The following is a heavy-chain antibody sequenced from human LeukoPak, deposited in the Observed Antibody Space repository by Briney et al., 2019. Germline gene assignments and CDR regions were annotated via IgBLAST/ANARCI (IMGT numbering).Heavy chain of an antibody. CDR2: ISPTSAYI. D-gene: IGHD1-26*01. Sequence: GRSLRLSCAATGFTLSGQSMNWVRQGPGKGLDWVSSISPTSAYIYYQDSVKGRFTISRDDAKNSLYLEMDSLRAEDTAVYYCAKDGQWELLLWDAFDIWGQGTMVTVSS. CDR1: GFTLSGQS. V-gene: IGHV3-21*01. J-gene: IGHJ3*02. CDR3: AKDGQWELLLWDAFDI.